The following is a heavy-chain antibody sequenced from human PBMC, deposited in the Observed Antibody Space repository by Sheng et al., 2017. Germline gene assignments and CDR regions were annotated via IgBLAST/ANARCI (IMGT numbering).Heavy chain of an antibody. CDR2: ISHSGRT. V-gene: IGHV4-34*01. CDR1: SGSFSGYF. Sequence: EQVQQWGAGLLKPSETLSLTCGVQSGSFSGYFWRWIRQSPGKGLEWIGDISHSGRTTYNPALQSRLTLSLDTPRNQFSLKLSAVTAADTAVYYCARGQDYNFDNGLDVWGQGTTVTVSS. CDR3: ARGQDYNFDNGLDV. J-gene: IGHJ6*02.